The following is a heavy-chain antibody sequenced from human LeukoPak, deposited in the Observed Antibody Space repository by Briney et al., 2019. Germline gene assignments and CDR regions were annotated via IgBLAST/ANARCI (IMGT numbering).Heavy chain of an antibody. D-gene: IGHD5-12*01. V-gene: IGHV4-61*02. J-gene: IGHJ6*03. CDR3: ARDVAAYYYYYYMDV. Sequence: SQTLSLTCTVGGGSLSSGSYYWSWIRQPAGKGLEWIGRIYTSGSTNYNPSLKSRVTISVDPSTNQFSLKLSSVTAADTAVYYCARDVAAYYYYYYMDVWGKGTTVTVSS. CDR1: GGSLSSGSYY. CDR2: IYTSGST.